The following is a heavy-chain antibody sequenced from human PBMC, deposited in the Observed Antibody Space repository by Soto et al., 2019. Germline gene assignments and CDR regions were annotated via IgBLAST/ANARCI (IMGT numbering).Heavy chain of an antibody. CDR1: GGTFSTYS. D-gene: IGHD3-10*01. Sequence: QVQLVQSGAEVKKPGSSVKVSCKASGGTFSTYSIIWVRQAPGQGLEWMGGIIPIFGTANYAQKFQGRVTITADESTNTAYMDLSSLRSEDTAVYYCARELKEPGSYYYYGLDVWGQGTTVTVSS. J-gene: IGHJ6*02. V-gene: IGHV1-69*01. CDR2: IIPIFGTA. CDR3: ARELKEPGSYYYYGLDV.